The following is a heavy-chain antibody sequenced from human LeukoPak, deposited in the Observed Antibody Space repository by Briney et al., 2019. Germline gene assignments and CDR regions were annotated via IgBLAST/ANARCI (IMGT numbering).Heavy chain of an antibody. D-gene: IGHD7-27*01. CDR3: ARHDALEGINWGKSLDY. Sequence: SETLSLTCTVSGDSISSSSYYWGWIRQPPGKGLEWIGYIYHSGSTYYNPSLRSRVTISVDRSKNQFSLKLSSVTAADTAVYYCARHDALEGINWGKSLDYWGQGTLVTVSS. J-gene: IGHJ4*02. CDR2: IYHSGST. CDR1: GDSISSSSYY. V-gene: IGHV4-39*01.